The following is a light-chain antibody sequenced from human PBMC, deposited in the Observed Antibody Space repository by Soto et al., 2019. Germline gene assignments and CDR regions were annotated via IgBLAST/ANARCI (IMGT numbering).Light chain of an antibody. CDR1: SSDVGGYNY. Sequence: QSALTQPASVSGSPGQSITISCTGTSSDVGGYNYVSWYQQHPGKAPKLMIYDVSNRPSGVSNRFSGSKSGNTASLTISGLRAEDEADYYCSSYTSSSTPVVFGGGTKLTAL. J-gene: IGLJ2*01. V-gene: IGLV2-14*01. CDR2: DVS. CDR3: SSYTSSSTPVV.